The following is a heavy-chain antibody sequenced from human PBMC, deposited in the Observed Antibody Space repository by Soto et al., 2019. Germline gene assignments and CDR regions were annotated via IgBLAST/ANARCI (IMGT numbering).Heavy chain of an antibody. V-gene: IGHV1-18*01. D-gene: IGHD3-10*01. CDR2: ISAYNGNT. CDR1: GYSFTSYG. J-gene: IGHJ6*02. Sequence: QVQLVQSGAEVKKPGASVKVSCKASGYSFTSYGISWVRQAPGQGLEWMGWISAYNGNTNYAQKLQGRVTMTPDTSTSTAYMELRSLRSDVTTVYYCARNDGFGESDVWGQGTTVTVSS. CDR3: ARNDGFGESDV.